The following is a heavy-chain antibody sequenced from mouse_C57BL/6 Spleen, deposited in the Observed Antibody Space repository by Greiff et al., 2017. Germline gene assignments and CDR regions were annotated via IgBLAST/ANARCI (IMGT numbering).Heavy chain of an antibody. D-gene: IGHD2-4*01. CDR1: GYTFTNYW. J-gene: IGHJ2*01. Sequence: VQLVESGAELVRPGTSVKMSCKASGYTFTNYWIGWAKQRPGHGLEWIGDIYPGGGYTNYNEKFKGKATLTADKSSSTAYMQFSSLTSEDSAIYYCARRGDDYSFDYWGQGTTLTVSS. V-gene: IGHV1-63*01. CDR3: ARRGDDYSFDY. CDR2: IYPGGGYT.